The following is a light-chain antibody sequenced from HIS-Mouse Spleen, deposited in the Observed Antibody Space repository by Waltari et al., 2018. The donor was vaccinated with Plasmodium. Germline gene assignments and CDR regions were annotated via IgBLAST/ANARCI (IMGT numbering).Light chain of an antibody. V-gene: IGLV3-25*03. CDR1: ELPKQY. Sequence: SYELTQPPSVSVSPGPPARNPSSEDELPKQYAYWYQQKPGQPPVLVIYKDSERPSGIPERFSGSSSGTTVTLTISGVQAEDEADYYCQSADSSGTYRVFGGGTKLTVL. CDR3: QSADSSGTYRV. CDR2: KDS. J-gene: IGLJ2*01.